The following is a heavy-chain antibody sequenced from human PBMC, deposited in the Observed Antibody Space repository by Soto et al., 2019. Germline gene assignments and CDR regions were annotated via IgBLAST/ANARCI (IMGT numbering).Heavy chain of an antibody. V-gene: IGHV3-48*01. D-gene: IGHD3-3*01. J-gene: IGHJ6*03. Sequence: EVQLVESGGGLVQPGGSLRLSCAASGLTFSSYSMNWVRQAPGKGLEWVSYISSSSSTIYYADSVKGRFTISRDNAKNSLYLQMNSLRAEDTAVYYCARSSYYDFWSGYSSAYYYYMDVWGKGTTVTVSS. CDR1: GLTFSSYS. CDR2: ISSSSSTI. CDR3: ARSSYYDFWSGYSSAYYYYMDV.